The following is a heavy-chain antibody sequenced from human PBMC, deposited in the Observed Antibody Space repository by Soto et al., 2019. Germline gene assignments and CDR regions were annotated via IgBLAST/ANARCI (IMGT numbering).Heavy chain of an antibody. J-gene: IGHJ4*02. V-gene: IGHV3-23*01. CDR2: ISGNGEST. CDR3: AKDIETYYPGAGSYYGS. Sequence: GGSLRLSCTASGFTFSSYAMAWVSQAPGKGLEWVSGISGNGESTHYADSVKGRFTISRDNSKNTLHLQMNSLRVEDTALYYFAKDIETYYPGAGSYYGSRGQGTLVPVSP. CDR1: GFTFSSYA. D-gene: IGHD3-10*01.